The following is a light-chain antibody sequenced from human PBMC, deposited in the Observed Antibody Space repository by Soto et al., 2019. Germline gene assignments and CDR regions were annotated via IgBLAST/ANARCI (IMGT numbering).Light chain of an antibody. CDR3: QSYASSLSGHNYV. CDR1: SSNIGPGFD. V-gene: IGLV1-40*01. CDR2: GTI. J-gene: IGLJ1*01. Sequence: QSVLTQPPSVSGAPGQRVTISCTGSSSNIGPGFDVHWYQQLPGTAPKLLIYGTINRPSGVPDRFSGSKSGTSASLAITGLQAEDEADYYCQSYASSLSGHNYVFGTGTKLTVL.